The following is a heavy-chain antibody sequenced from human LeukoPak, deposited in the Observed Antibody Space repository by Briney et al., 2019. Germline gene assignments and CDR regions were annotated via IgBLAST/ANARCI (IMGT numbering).Heavy chain of an antibody. V-gene: IGHV3-74*01. Sequence: GGSLRLSCAASGFTFSSYWMHWVRQAPGKGLVWVSRINGDGSSTTYADSVKGRITISRDNAKNTLYLQMNSLRVEDTAVYYCTSGRGPFDYWGQGTPVTVSS. D-gene: IGHD3/OR15-3a*01. CDR3: TSGRGPFDY. CDR1: GFTFSSYW. CDR2: INGDGSST. J-gene: IGHJ4*02.